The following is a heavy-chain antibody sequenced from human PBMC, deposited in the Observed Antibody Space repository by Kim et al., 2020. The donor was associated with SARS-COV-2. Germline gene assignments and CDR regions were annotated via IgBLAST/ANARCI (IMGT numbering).Heavy chain of an antibody. D-gene: IGHD5-12*01. J-gene: IGHJ4*02. CDR3: ARARVGRWLQSDYFDY. V-gene: IGHV1-69*01. Sequence: KFQGRVTITADESTSTAYMELSSLRSEDTAVYYCARARVGRWLQSDYFDYWGQGTLVTVSS.